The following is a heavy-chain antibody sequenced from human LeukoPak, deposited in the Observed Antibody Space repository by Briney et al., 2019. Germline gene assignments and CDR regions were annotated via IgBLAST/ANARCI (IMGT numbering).Heavy chain of an antibody. CDR1: GYSISSGYY. CDR2: IYHSGST. Sequence: SETLSLTCAVSGYSISSGYYWGWIRQPPGKGLEWIGSIYHSGSTYYNPSLKSRVTISVDTSKNQFSLKLSSVTAADTAVYYCARMWEYCSSTSCYTGFDYWGQGTLVTVPS. CDR3: ARMWEYCSSTSCYTGFDY. V-gene: IGHV4-38-2*01. J-gene: IGHJ4*02. D-gene: IGHD2-2*02.